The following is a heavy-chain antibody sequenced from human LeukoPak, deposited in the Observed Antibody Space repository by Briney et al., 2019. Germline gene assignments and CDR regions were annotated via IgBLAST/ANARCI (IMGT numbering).Heavy chain of an antibody. Sequence: GGSLRLSCAASGFTFSSYWMSWVRQAPGKGLEWVANIKQDGSEKYYVDSVKGRFTISRDNAKNSLNLQMNSLRAEDTAVYYCARDRNSGAHNYYMDVWGKGTTVTVSS. D-gene: IGHD6-25*01. CDR1: GFTFSSYW. V-gene: IGHV3-7*01. CDR2: IKQDGSEK. J-gene: IGHJ6*03. CDR3: ARDRNSGAHNYYMDV.